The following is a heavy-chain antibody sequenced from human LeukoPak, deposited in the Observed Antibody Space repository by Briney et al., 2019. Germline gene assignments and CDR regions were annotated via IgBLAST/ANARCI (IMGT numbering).Heavy chain of an antibody. J-gene: IGHJ4*02. Sequence: ASVNVSCKASGYTFTSYYMHWVRQAPGQGLEWMGIINPSGGSTSYAQKFQGRVTMTRDTSTSTVYMELSSLRSEDTAVYYCARVLGKAAAGAEPYDYWGQGTLVTVSS. V-gene: IGHV1-46*01. CDR3: ARVLGKAAAGAEPYDY. CDR2: INPSGGST. CDR1: GYTFTSYY. D-gene: IGHD6-13*01.